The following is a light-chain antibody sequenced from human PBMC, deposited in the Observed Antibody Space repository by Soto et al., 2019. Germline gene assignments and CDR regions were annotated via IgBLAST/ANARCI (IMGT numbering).Light chain of an antibody. J-gene: IGKJ3*01. CDR3: MQGLETPN. Sequence: DIVMTQSPLSLPVTPGEPASISCRSSQSLLHSNGYNYLDWYVQKPGQSPQLLIYLGSNRASGVPDRFSGSGSGTDFTLRISRVEAEDVWVYYCMQGLETPNFGPGTKVDIK. V-gene: IGKV2-28*01. CDR2: LGS. CDR1: QSLLHSNGYNY.